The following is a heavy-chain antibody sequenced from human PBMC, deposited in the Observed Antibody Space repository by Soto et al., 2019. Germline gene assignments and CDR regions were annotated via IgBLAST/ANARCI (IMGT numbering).Heavy chain of an antibody. D-gene: IGHD3-10*01. Sequence: QVQLLQSETEVKKPGASVKVSCKASGYIFTNYAITWVRQAPGQGREWMGGVSGYKGNTKYAQKFQDRVTMTTDTSSSTVYMELRSLRSHDTAGYYCANFGSAPYYYYGVDGWGQGTTVCVSS. CDR2: VSGYKGNT. J-gene: IGHJ6*02. V-gene: IGHV1-18*01. CDR1: GYIFTNYA. CDR3: ANFGSAPYYYYGVDG.